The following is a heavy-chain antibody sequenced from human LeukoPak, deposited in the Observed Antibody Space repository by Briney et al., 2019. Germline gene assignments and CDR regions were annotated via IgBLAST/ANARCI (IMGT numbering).Heavy chain of an antibody. V-gene: IGHV3-15*01. J-gene: IGHJ4*02. D-gene: IGHD6-6*01. CDR3: TTWSSQFDY. CDR2: IQSKTDGGTT. CDR1: GFTFRDTW. Sequence: GGSLRLSCAASGFTFRDTWMTWVRQAPGKGLECVGFIQSKTDGGTTDSATPVKGRFTVSRDDSKNTLYLQMNSLKTEDTAVYYCTTWSSQFDYWGQGTLSPSPQ.